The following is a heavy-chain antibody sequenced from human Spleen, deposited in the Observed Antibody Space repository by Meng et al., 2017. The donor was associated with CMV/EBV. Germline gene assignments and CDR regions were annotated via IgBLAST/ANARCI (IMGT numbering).Heavy chain of an antibody. Sequence: ASVKVSCKASGYTFTTYGLSWVRQAPGQGLEWMGWISAYNGNTNYAQKLQGRVTMTTDTSTSTAYMELRSLRSDDTAVYYCAKENDSSGYYPYYFDYWGQGTLVTVSS. J-gene: IGHJ4*02. CDR1: GYTFTTYG. D-gene: IGHD3-22*01. CDR3: AKENDSSGYYPYYFDY. V-gene: IGHV1-18*01. CDR2: ISAYNGNT.